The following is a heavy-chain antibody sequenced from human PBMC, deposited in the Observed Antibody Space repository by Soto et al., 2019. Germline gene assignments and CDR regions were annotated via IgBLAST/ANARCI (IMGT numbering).Heavy chain of an antibody. CDR1: GFTFSSYG. CDR3: AKVLGSGPTRYYYYYYGMDV. D-gene: IGHD3-10*01. V-gene: IGHV3-30*18. Sequence: PGGSLRLSCAASGFTFSSYGMHWVRQAPGKGLEWVAVISYDGSNKYYADSVKGRFTISRDNSKNTLYLQMNSLRAEDTAVYYCAKVLGSGPTRYYYYYYGMDVWGQGTTVTVSS. J-gene: IGHJ6*02. CDR2: ISYDGSNK.